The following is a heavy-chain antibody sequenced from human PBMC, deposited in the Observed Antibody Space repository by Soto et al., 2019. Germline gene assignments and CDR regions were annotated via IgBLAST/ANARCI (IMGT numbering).Heavy chain of an antibody. Sequence: QVQLVQSGAEVKKPGASVKVSCKASGYTFTRYYMHWVRQAPGQGLEWMGIVNPSGGSTSYAQRFQGRATSTRDTSSTTLYMELRSLRSEDTAVYYCARGLIVGATDFDYWGQGTLVTVSS. CDR2: VNPSGGST. CDR1: GYTFTRYY. V-gene: IGHV1-46*01. J-gene: IGHJ4*02. D-gene: IGHD1-26*01. CDR3: ARGLIVGATDFDY.